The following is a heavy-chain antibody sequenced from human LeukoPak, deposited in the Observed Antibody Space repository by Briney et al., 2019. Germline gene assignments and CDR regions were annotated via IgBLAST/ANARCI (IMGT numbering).Heavy chain of an antibody. J-gene: IGHJ6*03. Sequence: PGGSLRLSCAASGFTFSNYAMSWVRQAPGKGLEWVSTISGSGGTTYYGDSVKGRFTISRDNSKNTLYLQMNSLRAEDTAVYYCAKDLDGGSRYYYYYMDVWGKGTTVTVSS. CDR2: ISGSGGTT. CDR3: AKDLDGGSRYYYYYMDV. V-gene: IGHV3-23*01. CDR1: GFTFSNYA. D-gene: IGHD4-23*01.